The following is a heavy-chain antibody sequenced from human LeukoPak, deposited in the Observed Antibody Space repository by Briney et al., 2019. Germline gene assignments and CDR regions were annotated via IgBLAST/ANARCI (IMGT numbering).Heavy chain of an antibody. CDR3: AKVPMYSSSLNWFDP. Sequence: GGSLRPSCAASGFTFSSYSMSWVRQAPGKGLEWVSAISGSGGSTYYADSVKGRFTISRDNSKNTLYLQMNSLRAEDTAVYYCAKVPMYSSSLNWFDPWGQGTLVTVSS. V-gene: IGHV3-23*01. D-gene: IGHD6-13*01. J-gene: IGHJ5*02. CDR2: ISGSGGST. CDR1: GFTFSSYS.